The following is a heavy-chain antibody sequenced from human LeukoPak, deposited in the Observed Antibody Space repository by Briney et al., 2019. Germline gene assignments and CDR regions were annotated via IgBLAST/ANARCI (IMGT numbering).Heavy chain of an antibody. CDR2: IYYSGST. J-gene: IGHJ4*02. V-gene: IGHV4-31*03. CDR3: ARAVDYSKDFDY. Sequence: SQTLSLTCTVSGGSISSGGYYWSWIRQHPGKGLEWIGYIYYSGSTYYNPSLKSRVTISVDTSKNQFSPKLSSVTAADTAVYYCARAVDYSKDFDYWGQGTLVTVSS. D-gene: IGHD4-11*01. CDR1: GGSISSGGYY.